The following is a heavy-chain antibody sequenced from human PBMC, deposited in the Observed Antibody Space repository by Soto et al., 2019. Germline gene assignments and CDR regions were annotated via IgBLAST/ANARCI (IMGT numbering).Heavy chain of an antibody. CDR3: ARGTVTPGLDY. CDR1: GFTFSDYW. V-gene: IGHV3-7*04. D-gene: IGHD4-17*01. CDR2: IKEDGSEK. J-gene: IGHJ4*02. Sequence: EVQLVESGGGLVQPGGSLRLSCAASGFTFSDYWMNWLRQAPGKGLEWMANIKEDGSEKYYVDSVRGRFTISRDNDKNSLYLQMNSLRAEDTAVYYCARGTVTPGLDYWGQGTLVTVSS.